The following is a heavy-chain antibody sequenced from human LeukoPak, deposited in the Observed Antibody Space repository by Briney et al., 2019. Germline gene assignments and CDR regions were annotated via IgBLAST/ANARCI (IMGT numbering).Heavy chain of an antibody. D-gene: IGHD3-10*01. CDR2: MNPNSGAT. CDR3: ARWLVRGSRPSYFDY. J-gene: IGHJ4*02. CDR1: GYTFTNYD. Sequence: ASVKVSCKASGYTFTNYDFNWVRQATGQGLEWMGWMNPNSGATSYAQKFQGRVTMTRDTSINTAYMELSSLRSEDTAVYYCARWLVRGSRPSYFDYWGQGTLVTVSS. V-gene: IGHV1-8*01.